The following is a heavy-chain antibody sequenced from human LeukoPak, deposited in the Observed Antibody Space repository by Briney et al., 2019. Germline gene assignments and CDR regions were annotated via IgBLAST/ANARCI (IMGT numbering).Heavy chain of an antibody. D-gene: IGHD3-22*01. CDR1: GGSISSYY. Sequence: SGTLSLTCTVSGGSISSYYWSWIRQPAGKGLEWIGRVYSGGRTNYNPSLKSRVTMSVDTSKSQFSLKLSSVTAADTAVCYCAREYYDGSGYPMFDPWGQGTLVTVSS. CDR2: VYSGGRT. CDR3: AREYYDGSGYPMFDP. V-gene: IGHV4-4*07. J-gene: IGHJ5*02.